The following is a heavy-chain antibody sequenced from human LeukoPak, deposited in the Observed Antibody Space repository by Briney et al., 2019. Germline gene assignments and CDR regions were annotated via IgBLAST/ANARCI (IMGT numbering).Heavy chain of an antibody. Sequence: SGTLSLTRAVYVGSFCGYYWSWVCAPPGKGLEWVGEIYHSGGTNYNPSLKSRVTISVDTSKNQFSLKLSSVTAADTAVYYCARETPDPDYYDSSGYSPFAYWGQGTLVTVSS. V-gene: IGHV4-34*01. CDR2: IYHSGGT. CDR1: VGSFCGYY. D-gene: IGHD3-22*01. CDR3: ARETPDPDYYDSSGYSPFAY. J-gene: IGHJ4*02.